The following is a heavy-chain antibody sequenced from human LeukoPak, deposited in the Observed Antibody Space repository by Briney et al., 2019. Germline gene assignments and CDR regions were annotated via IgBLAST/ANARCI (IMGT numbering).Heavy chain of an antibody. CDR1: SGSLSSSNW. CDR3: ARTKPYSSSWYSV. Sequence: SGTLSLTCAVSSGSLSSSNWWSWVRQPPGKGLGWIGEIYHSGSTNYNPSLKSRVTISVDKSKNHFSLKLSSVTAADTAVYYCARTKPYSSSWYSVWGQGTLVTVSS. V-gene: IGHV4-4*02. D-gene: IGHD6-13*01. J-gene: IGHJ4*02. CDR2: IYHSGST.